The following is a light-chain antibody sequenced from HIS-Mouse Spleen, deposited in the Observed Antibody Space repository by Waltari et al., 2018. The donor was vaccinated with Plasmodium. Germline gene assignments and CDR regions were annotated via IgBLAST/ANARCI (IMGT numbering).Light chain of an antibody. V-gene: IGLV2-11*01. CDR3: CSYAGSYAWV. J-gene: IGLJ2*01. Sequence: QSALTQPRSVSGSPGQSVTISCTGTSSDVGGYYYVSWYQPHPGKAPNRMLYDVSKRPGVVSDRFSGAKSGHTASLTICGLQAEDEADYYCCSYAGSYAWVFGGGTKLTGL. CDR1: SSDVGGYYY. CDR2: DVS.